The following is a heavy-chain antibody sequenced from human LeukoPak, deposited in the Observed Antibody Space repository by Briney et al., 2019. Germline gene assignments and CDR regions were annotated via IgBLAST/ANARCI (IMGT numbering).Heavy chain of an antibody. V-gene: IGHV4-59*01. J-gene: IGHJ4*02. Sequence: SETLSLTCTVSGGSISSYYWSWIRQPPGEGLEWIGYIYYSGSTNYNPSLKSRVTISVDTSKNQFSLKLSSVTAADTAVYYCARGGRGYSGYVGGYYFDYWGQGTLVTVSS. CDR2: IYYSGST. D-gene: IGHD5-12*01. CDR1: GGSISSYY. CDR3: ARGGRGYSGYVGGYYFDY.